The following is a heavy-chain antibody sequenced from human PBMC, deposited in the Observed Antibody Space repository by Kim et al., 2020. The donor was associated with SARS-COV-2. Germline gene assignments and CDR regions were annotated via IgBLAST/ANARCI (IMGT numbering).Heavy chain of an antibody. J-gene: IGHJ5*02. V-gene: IGHV4-59*01. CDR3: ARGGGDFHLEYNWFDP. CDR1: GGSISSYY. CDR2: IYYSGST. Sequence: SETLSLTCTVSGGSISSYYWSWIRQPPGKGLEWIGYIYYSGSTNYNPSLKSRVTISVDTSKNQFSLKLSSVTAADTAVYYCARGGGDFHLEYNWFDPWGQGTLVTVSS. D-gene: IGHD2-21*02.